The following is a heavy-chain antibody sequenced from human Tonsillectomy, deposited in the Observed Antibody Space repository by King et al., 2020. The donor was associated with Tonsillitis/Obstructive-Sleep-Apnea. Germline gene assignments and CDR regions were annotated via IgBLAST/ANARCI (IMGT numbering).Heavy chain of an antibody. CDR3: ARDQGSSWEEGMDV. J-gene: IGHJ6*02. Sequence: VQLVESGAEVKKPGASMKVSCKASGYTFTSYYMHWVRQAPGQGLEWMGIINPLGGSTSYAQRFQGRVTMTRDTSTSTVYMELSGLRSEDTAIYYCARDQGSSWEEGMDVWGQGTTVTVSS. CDR1: GYTFTSYY. D-gene: IGHD6-13*01. V-gene: IGHV1-46*01. CDR2: INPLGGST.